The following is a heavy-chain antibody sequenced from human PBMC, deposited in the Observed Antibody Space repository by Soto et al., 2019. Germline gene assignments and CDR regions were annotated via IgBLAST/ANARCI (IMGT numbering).Heavy chain of an antibody. CDR3: ARGPLYSSSSPANWFDP. CDR2: ISSSSSTI. V-gene: IGHV3-48*02. Sequence: EVQLVESGGGLVQPGGSLRLYCAASGFTFSSYSMNWVRQAPGKGLEWDSYISSSSSTIYYADSVKGRFTISRDNAKNSLYLQMNSLRDEDTAVYYCARGPLYSSSSPANWFDPWGQGTLVTVSS. D-gene: IGHD6-6*01. CDR1: GFTFSSYS. J-gene: IGHJ5*02.